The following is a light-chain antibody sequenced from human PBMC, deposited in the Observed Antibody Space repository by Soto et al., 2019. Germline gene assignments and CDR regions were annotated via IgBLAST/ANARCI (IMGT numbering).Light chain of an antibody. J-gene: IGKJ2*01. CDR1: QSLVTSDGNTY. V-gene: IGKV2-30*01. CDR2: KVS. Sequence: DVVMTQSPLSLPVTLGQPASISCRSSQSLVTSDGNTYLNWFQQRPGQSPRRLIYKVSNRDSGVPYRFSGSESGTDFTLKISRVEAEDVGVYYCMQGTHWPYSFGQGTKLEIK. CDR3: MQGTHWPYS.